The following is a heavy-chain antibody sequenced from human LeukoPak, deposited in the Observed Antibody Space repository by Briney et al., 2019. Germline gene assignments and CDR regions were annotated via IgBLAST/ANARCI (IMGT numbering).Heavy chain of an antibody. D-gene: IGHD6-19*01. V-gene: IGHV3-23*01. J-gene: IGHJ4*02. CDR3: ATTLGSGWKFDY. CDR2: ISGSGGST. Sequence: GGSLRLSCAASGFTFSNAWMSWVRQAPGKGLEWVSAISGSGGSTYYADSVKGRFTISRGNSKNTLFLQMNSLRPDDTAVYYCATTLGSGWKFDYWGQGTLVTVSS. CDR1: GFTFSNAW.